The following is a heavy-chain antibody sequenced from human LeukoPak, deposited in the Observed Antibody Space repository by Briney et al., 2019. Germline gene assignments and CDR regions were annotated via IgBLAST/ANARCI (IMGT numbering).Heavy chain of an antibody. CDR1: GYTFTSYG. CDR3: ARGIAMILAPLDY. D-gene: IGHD3-22*01. CDR2: INAGNGNT. Sequence: ASVKVSCKASGYTFTSYGISWVRQAPGQGLEWMGWINAGNGNTKYSQKFQGRVTITRDTSASTAYMELSSLRSEDTAVYYCARGIAMILAPLDYWGQGTLVTVSS. J-gene: IGHJ4*02. V-gene: IGHV1-3*01.